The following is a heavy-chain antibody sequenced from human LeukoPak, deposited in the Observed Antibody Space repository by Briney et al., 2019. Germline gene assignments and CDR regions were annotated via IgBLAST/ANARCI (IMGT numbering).Heavy chain of an antibody. Sequence: ASVKVSCKASGYTFTSYYMHWVRQAPGQGLERMGIINPSGGSTSYAQKFQGRVTMTRDMSTSTVYMELSSLRSEDTAVYYCARGGGYISMLGNYYFDYWGQGTLVTVSS. CDR1: GYTFTSYY. J-gene: IGHJ4*02. V-gene: IGHV1-46*01. CDR3: ARGGGYISMLGNYYFDY. CDR2: INPSGGST. D-gene: IGHD6-13*01.